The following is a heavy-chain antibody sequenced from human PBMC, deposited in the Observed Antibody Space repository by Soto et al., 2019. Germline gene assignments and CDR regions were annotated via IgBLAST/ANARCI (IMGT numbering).Heavy chain of an antibody. Sequence: QVHLQQWGAGLLKPSETLSLTCAVYGVSFTGYYWSWIRQPPGKGLEWIGEINHSGSTNYNPSVKSRVTISVDTYKKQFSLKLSSVTAADTAVYYCATSYYHFWSGYYLAYFDYWGQGTLVTVSS. CDR1: GVSFTGYY. CDR2: INHSGST. J-gene: IGHJ4*02. D-gene: IGHD3-3*01. CDR3: ATSYYHFWSGYYLAYFDY. V-gene: IGHV4-34*01.